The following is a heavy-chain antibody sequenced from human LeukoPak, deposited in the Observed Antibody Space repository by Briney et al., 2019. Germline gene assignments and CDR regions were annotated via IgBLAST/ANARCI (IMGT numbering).Heavy chain of an antibody. Sequence: GRSLRLSCEASGFTFSSYPMHWVRQAPGKGLEWVAAISKDGSNKYYADSVRGRYTISRDTSKNTLYLEMNSLSGEDTAVYYCAKRGGDVRPYFFDYWGQGTLVTVSS. J-gene: IGHJ4*02. CDR2: ISKDGSNK. V-gene: IGHV3-30*18. CDR1: GFTFSSYP. D-gene: IGHD2/OR15-2a*01. CDR3: AKRGGDVRPYFFDY.